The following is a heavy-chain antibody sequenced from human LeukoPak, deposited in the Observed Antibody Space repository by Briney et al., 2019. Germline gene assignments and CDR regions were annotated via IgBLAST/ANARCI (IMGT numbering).Heavy chain of an antibody. CDR3: AKDPPLFSFDY. CDR2: ISYDGSNK. V-gene: IGHV3-30*18. J-gene: IGHJ4*02. CDR1: GFTFSSYG. Sequence: GGSLRLSCAASGFTFSSYGMHWVRQAPGKGLEWVAVISYDGSNKYYADSVKGRFTISRDNSKNTLYLQMNSLRAEDTAVYYCAKDPPLFSFDYWGQGTLVTVSS.